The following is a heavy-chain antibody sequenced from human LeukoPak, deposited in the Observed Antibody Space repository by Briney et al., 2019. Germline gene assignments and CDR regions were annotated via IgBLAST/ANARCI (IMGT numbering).Heavy chain of an antibody. CDR1: GFTFSSYW. CDR3: ARGSIAARPYYFDY. D-gene: IGHD6-6*01. J-gene: IGHJ4*02. CDR2: IKQDGSEK. Sequence: GGSLRLSCAASGFTFSSYWMSWVRQAPGKGLEWVANIKQDGSEKYYVDSVKGRFTISRDNAKNSLYLQMNSLRAEDTAVYYCARGSIAARPYYFDYWGQGTLVTVSP. V-gene: IGHV3-7*04.